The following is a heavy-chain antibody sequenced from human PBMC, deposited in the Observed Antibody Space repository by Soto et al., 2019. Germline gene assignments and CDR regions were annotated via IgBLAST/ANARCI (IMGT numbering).Heavy chain of an antibody. D-gene: IGHD3-10*01. V-gene: IGHV4-4*07. CDR3: ARGPGGFGDFSLDY. J-gene: IGHJ4*02. Sequence: QVQLQESGPGLVKPSEPLSLSCGVSGGSISQYSWSWIRQPAGKGLEWIGRIYSGGSTNYNPSLESRVTMSVDTSKNKFSLKLSSVTAADTAVYYCARGPGGFGDFSLDYWGQGTLVTVSS. CDR2: IYSGGST. CDR1: GGSISQYS.